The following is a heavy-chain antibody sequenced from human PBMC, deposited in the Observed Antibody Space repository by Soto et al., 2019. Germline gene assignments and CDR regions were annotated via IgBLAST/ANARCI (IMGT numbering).Heavy chain of an antibody. CDR1: GFTFSNYW. D-gene: IGHD5-18*01. CDR3: ARSCSYLFDY. CDR2: IKQDGSEE. Sequence: EVQLVESGGGLVQHGGSLRLSCVASGFTFSNYWMNWVRQAPGKGLEWVANIKQDGSEEYYVDSVKGRFAISRDNAKNSLYLQMNSLRAEDTAVYYCARSCSYLFDYWGQGTLVTVSS. J-gene: IGHJ4*02. V-gene: IGHV3-7*01.